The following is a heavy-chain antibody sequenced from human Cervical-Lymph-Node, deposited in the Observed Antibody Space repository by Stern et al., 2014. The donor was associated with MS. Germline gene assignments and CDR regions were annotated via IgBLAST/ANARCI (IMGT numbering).Heavy chain of an antibody. J-gene: IGHJ4*02. Sequence: VQLVESGSELKKPGASVKISCKASGYNFTAYAMNWVRQAPGQGLEWMGWINTNNGHPTYAQGFAGRFAFSLDTSVSTAYLQIISLKTEDIAIYYCANQGATGFGGSPTGYWGQGTLVTVSS. CDR3: ANQGATGFGGSPTGY. V-gene: IGHV7-4-1*02. CDR1: GYNFTAYA. CDR2: INTNNGHP. D-gene: IGHD2-15*01.